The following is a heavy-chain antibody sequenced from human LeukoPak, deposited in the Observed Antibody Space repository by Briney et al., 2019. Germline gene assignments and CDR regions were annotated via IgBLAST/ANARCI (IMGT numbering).Heavy chain of an antibody. D-gene: IGHD1-26*01. V-gene: IGHV1-2*02. CDR2: INPNSGGT. CDR1: GYTFTGYY. CDR3: ARVPLSWELPHDY. J-gene: IGHJ4*02. Sequence: ASVKVSCKASGYTFTGYYMHWVRQAPGQGLEWMGWINPNSGGTNNAQKFQGRVTMTRDTSISTAYMELSRLRSDDTVVYYCARVPLSWELPHDYWGQGTLVTVSS.